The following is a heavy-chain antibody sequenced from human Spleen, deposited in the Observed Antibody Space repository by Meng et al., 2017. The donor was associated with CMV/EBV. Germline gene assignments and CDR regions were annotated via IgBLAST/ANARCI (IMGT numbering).Heavy chain of an antibody. CDR2: ISSSSSYI. Sequence: WIRQPPGEGLEWVSSISSSSSYIYYADSVKGRFTISRDNAKNSLYLQMNSLRAEDTAVYYCARERWLQIKADQYYYYYGMDVWGQGTTVTVSS. V-gene: IGHV3-21*01. D-gene: IGHD5-24*01. CDR3: ARERWLQIKADQYYYYYGMDV. J-gene: IGHJ6*02.